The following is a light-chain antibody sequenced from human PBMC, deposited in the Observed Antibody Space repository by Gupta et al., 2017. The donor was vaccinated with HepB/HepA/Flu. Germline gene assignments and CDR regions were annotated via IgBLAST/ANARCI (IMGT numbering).Light chain of an antibody. CDR3: QQYNRRPLT. V-gene: IGKV3-15*01. J-gene: IGKJ4*01. Sequence: VMTQYPASMSVSPGERATLSCRASQNIYSSLAWYQQKPGQAPRLLIYGASTRATGIPARFSGSGSGTEFTLTISSLQSEDFAVYYCQQYNRRPLTFGGGTKVEIK. CDR2: GAS. CDR1: QNIYSS.